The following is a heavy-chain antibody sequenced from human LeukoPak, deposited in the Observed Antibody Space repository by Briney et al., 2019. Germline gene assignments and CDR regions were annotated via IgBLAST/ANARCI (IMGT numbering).Heavy chain of an antibody. CDR2: IKQDGSEK. J-gene: IGHJ6*02. Sequence: PGGSLRLSCAASGFTFSSYWMSWVRQAPGKGLEWVANIKQDGSEKYYVDSVKGRFTISRDNAKNSLYLQMNSLRAEDTAVYYCARDTPRADILTKWIYYYGMDVWGQGTTVTVSS. CDR1: GFTFSSYW. CDR3: ARDTPRADILTKWIYYYGMDV. D-gene: IGHD3-9*01. V-gene: IGHV3-7*01.